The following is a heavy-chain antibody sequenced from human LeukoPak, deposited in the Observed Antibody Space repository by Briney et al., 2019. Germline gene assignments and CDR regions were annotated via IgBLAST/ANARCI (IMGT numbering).Heavy chain of an antibody. J-gene: IGHJ4*02. Sequence: LTGRSLRLSCAASGFTFDDYAMHWVRQAPGKGLEWVSGISWNSGSIGYADSVKGRFTISRDNAKNSLYLQVNSLRAEDTALYYCAKDDSSSWGIFDYWGQGTLVTVSS. CDR1: GFTFDDYA. D-gene: IGHD6-13*01. CDR2: ISWNSGSI. CDR3: AKDDSSSWGIFDY. V-gene: IGHV3-9*01.